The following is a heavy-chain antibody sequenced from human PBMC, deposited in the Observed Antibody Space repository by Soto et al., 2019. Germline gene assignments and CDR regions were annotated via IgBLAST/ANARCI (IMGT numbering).Heavy chain of an antibody. D-gene: IGHD6-19*01. V-gene: IGHV3-21*01. CDR3: ARQEYSSGWSGDY. CDR2: ISSSSSYI. Sequence: EVQLVESGGGLVKPGGSLRLSCAASGFTFSSYSMNWVRQAPGKGLEWVSSISSSSSYIYYADSVKGRFTISRDNAKNSLYLQMNSLRDEDTAVYYCARQEYSSGWSGDYWGQGTLVTVSS. CDR1: GFTFSSYS. J-gene: IGHJ4*02.